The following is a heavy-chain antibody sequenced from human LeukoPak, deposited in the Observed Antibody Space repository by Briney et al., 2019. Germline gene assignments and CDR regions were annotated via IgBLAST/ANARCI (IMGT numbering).Heavy chain of an antibody. Sequence: PAGSLRLSCAASGFTLCSYAMSWVRQAPGKGLEWVSGMSGSGGSTYYADSVKGRFTISRDNSRNTLYLQMNTLRAEDTAVYYCAKDREYSYVYDAFDIWGQGTLVTVSS. CDR3: AKDREYSYVYDAFDI. J-gene: IGHJ3*02. D-gene: IGHD3-16*01. CDR1: GFTLCSYA. CDR2: MSGSGGST. V-gene: IGHV3-23*01.